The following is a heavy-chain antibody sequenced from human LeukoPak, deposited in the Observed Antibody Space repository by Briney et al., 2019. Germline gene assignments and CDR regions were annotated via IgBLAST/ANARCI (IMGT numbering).Heavy chain of an antibody. D-gene: IGHD3-9*01. CDR3: VRGIETTGYFNY. J-gene: IGHJ4*02. Sequence: GSVKSSRKASGYTLSTYPMDGVRQAPGQGCEWMGWMNTNTGSPTYARRLTGRFVISLDTSVSTAFLQINSLKAEDTALYYCVRGIETTGYFNYWGQGTLVPVSP. CDR1: GYTLSTYP. V-gene: IGHV7-4-1*02. CDR2: MNTNTGSP.